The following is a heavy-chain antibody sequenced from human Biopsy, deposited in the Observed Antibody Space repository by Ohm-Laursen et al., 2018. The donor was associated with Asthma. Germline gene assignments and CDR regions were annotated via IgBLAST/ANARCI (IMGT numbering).Heavy chain of an antibody. D-gene: IGHD1-26*01. CDR2: ISYDGSIT. J-gene: IGHJ4*02. Sequence: SLRLSCAASGFAFRSYAMNWVRQAPGKGLEWVAVISYDGSITHYADSVKGRFTISRDNSKNTLYLQMSSLRADDTAVYYCAKGGTYTTDRYAYWGQGSLVTVSS. CDR1: GFAFRSYA. CDR3: AKGGTYTTDRYAY. V-gene: IGHV3-30*18.